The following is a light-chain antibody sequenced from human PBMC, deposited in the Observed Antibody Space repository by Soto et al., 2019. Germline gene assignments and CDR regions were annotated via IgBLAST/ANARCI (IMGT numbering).Light chain of an antibody. V-gene: IGLV2-14*03. CDR1: SSDVGGYNY. Sequence: QSALTQPASVSGSPGQSITISCTGTSSDVGGYNYVSWYQQHPGKAPKLLICDVTNRPSGVSNRFSGPKSGNTASLTISGLQTEDEADYYCSSFASSIPLVFGGGTKLTVL. J-gene: IGLJ2*01. CDR2: DVT. CDR3: SSFASSIPLV.